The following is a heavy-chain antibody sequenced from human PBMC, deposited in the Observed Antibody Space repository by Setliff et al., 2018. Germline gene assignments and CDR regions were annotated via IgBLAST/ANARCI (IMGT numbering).Heavy chain of an antibody. CDR3: ARDPNGDYIGAFDM. CDR1: GFTFSSFA. D-gene: IGHD4-17*01. V-gene: IGHV3-23*01. CDR2: IRSSGVRT. J-gene: IGHJ3*02. Sequence: LRLSCAASGFTFSSFAMSWVRQAPGKGLEWVSAIRSSGVRTFYADSVKGRFTISRDNSKSTLYLQMSGLRDEDTAIYFCARDPNGDYIGAFDMWGQGTMVTVSS.